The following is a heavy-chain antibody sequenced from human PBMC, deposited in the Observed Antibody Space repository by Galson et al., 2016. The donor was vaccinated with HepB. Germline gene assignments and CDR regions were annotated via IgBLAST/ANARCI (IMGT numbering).Heavy chain of an antibody. CDR1: GFTFGDFS. CDR3: ARGANFGDAFDI. CDR2: IYSGGST. D-gene: IGHD3-10*01. J-gene: IGHJ3*02. V-gene: IGHV3-66*01. Sequence: SLRLSCAASGFTFGDFSMHWVRQAPGKGLEWVSIIYSGGSTSYADSVKGRFTISRDNSKNTLYLQMNSLRAEDTAVYYCARGANFGDAFDIWGQGTMVTVSS.